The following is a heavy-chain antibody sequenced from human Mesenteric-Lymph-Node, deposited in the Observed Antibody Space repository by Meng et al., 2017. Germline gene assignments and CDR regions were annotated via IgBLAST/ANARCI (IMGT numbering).Heavy chain of an antibody. CDR1: GFAFNSLW. CDR3: ARPYTAAAGNDAFDI. D-gene: IGHD6-13*01. J-gene: IGHJ3*02. Sequence: GGSLRLSCAASGFAFNSLWMHWVRQAPGKGLVWVSRIDTDGIGTSYADSVKGRFTISRDNAKNTLYLQMNSLRAEDTAVYYCARPYTAAAGNDAFDIWRQGTMVTVSS. V-gene: IGHV3-74*01. CDR2: IDTDGIGT.